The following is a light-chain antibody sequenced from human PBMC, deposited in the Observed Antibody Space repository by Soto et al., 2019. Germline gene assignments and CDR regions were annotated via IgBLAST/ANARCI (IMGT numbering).Light chain of an antibody. J-gene: IGKJ1*01. Sequence: DIQMTQSPSSLSASAGDRVTITCRASQSISNYLAWYQQKPGKVPKLLIYAASSMASGVPSRFSGSGSGTDFTLTISRLQPEDVAAYYCQQYDGAPRTFGQGTKVDIK. CDR3: QQYDGAPRT. CDR1: QSISNY. V-gene: IGKV1-27*01. CDR2: AAS.